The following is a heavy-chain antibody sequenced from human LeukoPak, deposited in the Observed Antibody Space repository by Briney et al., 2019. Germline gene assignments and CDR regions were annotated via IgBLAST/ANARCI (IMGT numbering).Heavy chain of an antibody. D-gene: IGHD3-10*01. V-gene: IGHV4-34*01. CDR1: GGSFSGYY. CDR2: INHSGST. Sequence: PSETLSLTCAVYGGSFSGYYWSWIRQPPGKGLEWIGEINHSGSTNYNPSLKSRVTISVDTSKNQFPLKLSSVTAADTAVYYCARSPSYYYGSGSYVRSYYYYYMDVWGKGTTVTVSS. CDR3: ARSPSYYYGSGSYVRSYYYYYMDV. J-gene: IGHJ6*03.